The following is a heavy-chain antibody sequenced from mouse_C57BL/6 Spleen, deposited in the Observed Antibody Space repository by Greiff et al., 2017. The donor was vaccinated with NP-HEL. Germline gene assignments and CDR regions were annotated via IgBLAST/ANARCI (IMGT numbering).Heavy chain of an antibody. CDR1: GFTFSDYG. D-gene: IGHD2-1*01. Sequence: EVKLQESGGGLVKPGGSLKLSCAASGFTFSDYGMHWVRQAPEKGLEWVAYISSGSSTIYYADTVKGRFTISRDNAKTTLFLHMTRLRSEDTALYYCARRGNYVSMDYWGQGTSVTVSS. CDR2: ISSGSSTI. J-gene: IGHJ4*01. V-gene: IGHV5-17*01. CDR3: ARRGNYVSMDY.